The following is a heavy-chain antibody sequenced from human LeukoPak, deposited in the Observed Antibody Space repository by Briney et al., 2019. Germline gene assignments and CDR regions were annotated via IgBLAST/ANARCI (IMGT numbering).Heavy chain of an antibody. CDR1: GFTFSTYY. CDR3: ASGFSSSPYFDY. D-gene: IGHD6-6*01. Sequence: QPGGSLRLSCAASGFTFSTYYMNWVRQAPGRGLEWVSFITGSSSYIYYTDSVKGRFTISRDNAKNSLFLQMNSLRDEDTAVYYCASGFSSSPYFDYWGQGTLVTVSS. V-gene: IGHV3-21*01. CDR2: ITGSSSYI. J-gene: IGHJ4*02.